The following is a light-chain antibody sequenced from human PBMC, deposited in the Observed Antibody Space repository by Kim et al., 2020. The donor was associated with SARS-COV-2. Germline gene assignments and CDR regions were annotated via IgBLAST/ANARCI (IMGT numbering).Light chain of an antibody. Sequence: PGKTARITCGGNSIGSKSVHWYQQKAGQAAVLVIYYDSGRPSGIPERFSGSNSGNSATLTISRVEAGDEADYYCQVWHSSSDHRVVFGGGTQLTVL. CDR1: SIGSKS. J-gene: IGLJ2*01. V-gene: IGLV3-21*04. CDR3: QVWHSSSDHRVV. CDR2: YDS.